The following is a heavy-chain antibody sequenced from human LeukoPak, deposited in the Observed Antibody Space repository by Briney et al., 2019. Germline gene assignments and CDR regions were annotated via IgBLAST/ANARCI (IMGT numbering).Heavy chain of an antibody. Sequence: GGSLRLSCAASGFIFSDYYMSWIRQAPGKGLEWVSVIYSGGSTYYADSVKGRFTISRDNSKNTLYLQMNSLRAEDTAVYYCARVSLTGYFPDAFDIWGQGTMVTVSS. D-gene: IGHD3-9*01. V-gene: IGHV3-66*01. CDR3: ARVSLTGYFPDAFDI. CDR1: GFIFSDYY. CDR2: IYSGGST. J-gene: IGHJ3*02.